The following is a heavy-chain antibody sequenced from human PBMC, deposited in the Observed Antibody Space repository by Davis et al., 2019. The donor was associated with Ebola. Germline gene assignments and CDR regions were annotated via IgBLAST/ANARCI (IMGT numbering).Heavy chain of an antibody. J-gene: IGHJ4*02. CDR3: ARDVYDFWSGYYHFDY. D-gene: IGHD3-3*01. V-gene: IGHV3-43*02. Sequence: GESLKISCAASGFTFDDYAMHWVRQAPGKGLEWVSLISGDGGTIYYADSVKGRFTISRDNAKNSLYLQMNSLRAEDTAVYYCARDVYDFWSGYYHFDYWGQGTLVTVSS. CDR1: GFTFDDYA. CDR2: ISGDGGTI.